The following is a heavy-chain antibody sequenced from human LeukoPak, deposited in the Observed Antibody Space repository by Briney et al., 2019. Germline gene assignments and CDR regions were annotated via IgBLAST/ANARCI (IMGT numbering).Heavy chain of an antibody. J-gene: IGHJ4*02. CDR2: INQSGRA. CDR3: VRNLDY. Sequence: SETLSLTCVVYGGSFSGHYWSWIRQPPGKGLEWIGDINQSGRANYNPSLKSQVTISIDTSKNQFSLNLNSVPAADTAVYYCVRNLDYWGQGTLVTVSS. CDR1: GGSFSGHY. V-gene: IGHV4-34*01.